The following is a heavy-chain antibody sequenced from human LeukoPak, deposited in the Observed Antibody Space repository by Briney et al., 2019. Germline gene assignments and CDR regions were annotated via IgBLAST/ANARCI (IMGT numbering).Heavy chain of an antibody. CDR2: IYPRDGST. Sequence: ASVKVSCKASGYTFTSNYIHWVRQAPGQGLEWMGMIYPRDGSTSYAQKFQGRVTMTRDTSTSTVYMELSSLRSEDTAVYYCAREGRLPIAAAGITHWGQGTLVTVSS. V-gene: IGHV1-46*01. D-gene: IGHD6-13*01. CDR3: AREGRLPIAAAGITH. J-gene: IGHJ4*02. CDR1: GYTFTSNY.